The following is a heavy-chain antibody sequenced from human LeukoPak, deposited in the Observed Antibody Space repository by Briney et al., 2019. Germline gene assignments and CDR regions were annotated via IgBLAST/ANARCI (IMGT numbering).Heavy chain of an antibody. V-gene: IGHV4-34*01. J-gene: IGHJ4*02. CDR3: ARRTWIQLWLDY. Sequence: SSETLSLTCAVYGGSFSGYYWSWIRQPPGKGLEWIGEINHSGSTNYNPSLKSRVTISVDTSKNQFSLKLSSVTAADTAVYYCARRTWIQLWLDYWGQGTLVTVSS. D-gene: IGHD5-18*01. CDR2: INHSGST. CDR1: GGSFSGYY.